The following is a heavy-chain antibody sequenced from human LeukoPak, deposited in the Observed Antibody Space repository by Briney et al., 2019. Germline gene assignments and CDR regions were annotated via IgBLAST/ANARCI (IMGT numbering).Heavy chain of an antibody. J-gene: IGHJ6*02. V-gene: IGHV3-73*01. D-gene: IGHD1-26*01. CDR1: GCTFSGSA. CDR3: TRPGVVGATPYYYYYYGMDV. Sequence: GGSLRLSCAASGCTFSGSAMHWVRQASGKGLEWVGRIRSKANSYATAYAASVKGRFTISRDDSKNTAYLQMNSLKTEDTAVYYCTRPGVVGATPYYYYYYGMDVWGQGTTVTVSS. CDR2: IRSKANSYAT.